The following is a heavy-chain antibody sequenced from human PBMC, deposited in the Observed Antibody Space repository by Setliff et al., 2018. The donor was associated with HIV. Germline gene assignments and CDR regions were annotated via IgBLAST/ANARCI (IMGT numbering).Heavy chain of an antibody. CDR3: ATHTLNNAFDI. Sequence: PGESLKISCKASGFDFTKYWIGWVRQMPGKGLEWMGIIYPSDSDTRYSPSFQGHVTISVDKSISTVYLQWSSLKASDTAMYFCATHTLNNAFDIWGLGTMVTVSS. CDR1: GFDFTKYW. V-gene: IGHV5-51*01. J-gene: IGHJ3*02. CDR2: IYPSDSDT.